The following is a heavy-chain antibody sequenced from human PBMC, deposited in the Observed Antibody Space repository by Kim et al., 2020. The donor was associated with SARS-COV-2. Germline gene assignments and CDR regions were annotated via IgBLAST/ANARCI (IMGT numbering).Heavy chain of an antibody. D-gene: IGHD1-20*01. CDR1: GGSIDNYY. V-gene: IGHV4-59*01. J-gene: IGHJ6*03. CDR2: VYYSGNT. Sequence: SETLSLTCTVSGGSIDNYYWSWIRQPPGKGLEWIGHVYYSGNTNYDPSLMNRVTISVDTSKNQFFLKLTSVTSADTATYYCSREITSGRPYHYYMDVGG. CDR3: SREITSGRPYHYYMDV.